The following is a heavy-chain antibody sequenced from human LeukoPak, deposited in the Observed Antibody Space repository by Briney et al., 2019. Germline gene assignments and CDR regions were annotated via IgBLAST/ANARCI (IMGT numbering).Heavy chain of an antibody. D-gene: IGHD6-19*01. Sequence: GGSLRLSCAASGFTFSSYSMNWVRQAPGKGLEWVSSISSDSIYIYYADSVKGRFTISRDNAKNSLYLQMNSLRAEDTAVYYCARTQAAVADNWFDPWGQGTLVTVSS. CDR2: ISSDSIYI. V-gene: IGHV3-21*01. CDR1: GFTFSSYS. J-gene: IGHJ5*02. CDR3: ARTQAAVADNWFDP.